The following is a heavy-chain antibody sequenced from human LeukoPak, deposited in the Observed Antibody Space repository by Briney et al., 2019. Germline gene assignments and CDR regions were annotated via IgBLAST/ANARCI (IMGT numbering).Heavy chain of an antibody. CDR3: ASARHGDCVWDY. CDR2: IYSGDSHT. Sequence: GESLKISCKGSGYSFTYWIGWVRQMPGKGLEWMWIIYSGDSHTKYSPSFQGRVTISVDNSISTAYLQWSSLEASDTAMYYCASARHGDCVWDYWGQGTLVTVSS. D-gene: IGHD2-21*02. CDR1: GYSFTYW. J-gene: IGHJ4*02. V-gene: IGHV5-51*01.